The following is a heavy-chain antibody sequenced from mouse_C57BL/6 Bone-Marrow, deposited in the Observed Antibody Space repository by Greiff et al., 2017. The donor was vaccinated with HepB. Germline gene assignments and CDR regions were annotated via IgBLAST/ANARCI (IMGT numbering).Heavy chain of an antibody. CDR2: IRSKSNNYAT. CDR3: VRRLLRGHWYFDV. D-gene: IGHD1-1*01. V-gene: IGHV10-1*01. CDR1: GFSFNTYA. J-gene: IGHJ1*03. Sequence: EVHLVESGGGLVQPKGSLKLSCAASGFSFNTYAMNWVRQAPGKGLEWVARIRSKSNNYATYYADSVKDRFTISRDDSESMLYLQMNNLKTEDTAMYYCVRRLLRGHWYFDVWGTGTTVTVSS.